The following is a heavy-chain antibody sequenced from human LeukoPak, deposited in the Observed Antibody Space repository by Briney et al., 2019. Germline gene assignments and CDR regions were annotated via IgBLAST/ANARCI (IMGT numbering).Heavy chain of an antibody. CDR1: GFTFSIYD. CDR3: AKGNWNDD. V-gene: IGHV3-23*01. Sequence: PGGSLRLSCAASGFTFSIYDMTWVRQAPGKGLEWVSVISGSGDSTYSADSVKGRFTISRDNSKNTLYLQMNSLRADDTAVYYCAKGNWNDDWGQGTLVIVSS. J-gene: IGHJ5*02. CDR2: ISGSGDST.